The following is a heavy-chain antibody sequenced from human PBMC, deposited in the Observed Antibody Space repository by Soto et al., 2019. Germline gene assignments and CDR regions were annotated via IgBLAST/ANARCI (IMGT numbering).Heavy chain of an antibody. CDR2: INHSGST. V-gene: IGHV4-34*01. CDR3: ARGDYDFWSGLLYYYYMDV. Sequence: SETLSLTCAVYGWSFSGYYWNWIRQPPGKGLEWIGEINHSGSTNYNPSLKSRVTISVDTSKNQFSLKLSSVTAADTAVYYCARGDYDFWSGLLYYYYMDVWGKGTTVTVSS. CDR1: GWSFSGYY. J-gene: IGHJ6*03. D-gene: IGHD3-3*01.